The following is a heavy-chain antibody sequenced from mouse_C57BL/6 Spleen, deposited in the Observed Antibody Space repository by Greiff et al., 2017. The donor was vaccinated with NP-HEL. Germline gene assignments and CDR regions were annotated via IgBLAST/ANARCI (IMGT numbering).Heavy chain of an antibody. CDR1: GYTFTDYN. CDR2: INPNNGGT. Sequence: VQLQQSGPELVKPGASVKIPCKASGYTFTDYNMDWVKQSHGKSLEWIGDINPNNGGTIYNQKFKGKATLTVDKSSSTAYMELRSLTSEDTAVYYCARWYYYGSSPYWYFDVWGTGTTVTVSS. V-gene: IGHV1-18*01. D-gene: IGHD1-1*01. J-gene: IGHJ1*03. CDR3: ARWYYYGSSPYWYFDV.